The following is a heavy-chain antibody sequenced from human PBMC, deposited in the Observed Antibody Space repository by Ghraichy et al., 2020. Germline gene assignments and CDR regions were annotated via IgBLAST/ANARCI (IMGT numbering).Heavy chain of an antibody. Sequence: ETLSLTCTVSGGSISSSSYYWGWIRQPPGKGLEWIGSIYYSGSTYYNPSLKSRVTISVDTSKNQFSLKLSSVTAADTAVYYCAVIAVAGTFLDYWGQGTLVTVSS. D-gene: IGHD6-19*01. V-gene: IGHV4-39*01. CDR3: AVIAVAGTFLDY. CDR1: GGSISSSSYY. CDR2: IYYSGST. J-gene: IGHJ4*02.